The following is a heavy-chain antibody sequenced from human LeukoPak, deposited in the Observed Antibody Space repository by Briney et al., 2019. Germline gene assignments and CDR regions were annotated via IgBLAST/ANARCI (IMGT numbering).Heavy chain of an antibody. CDR3: ARPARDANYYY. D-gene: IGHD4/OR15-4a*01. CDR2: IPYSGSA. CDR1: GDSISSSTYF. Sequence: SETLSLTCAVSGDSISSSTYFWGWIRQPPGKGLEWIGSIPYSGSASYNPSLKSRVIISIDTSKNQLSLEVRSVTAADTAVYYCARPARDANYYYWGQGTLVTVSS. J-gene: IGHJ4*02. V-gene: IGHV4-39*01.